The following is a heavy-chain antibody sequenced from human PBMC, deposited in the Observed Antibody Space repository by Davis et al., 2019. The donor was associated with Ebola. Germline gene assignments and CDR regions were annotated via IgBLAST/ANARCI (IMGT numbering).Heavy chain of an antibody. CDR2: TYHSGST. Sequence: SETLSLTCAVSGGSISSGGHSWGWLRQPPGKGLEWIGYTYHSGSTYYNPSLTSRVTISVDKSENHFSLKLSSVTAADTAVYYCARYFDWLGFDYWGQGTLVTVSS. V-gene: IGHV4-30-2*01. CDR1: GGSISSGGHS. J-gene: IGHJ4*02. D-gene: IGHD3-9*01. CDR3: ARYFDWLGFDY.